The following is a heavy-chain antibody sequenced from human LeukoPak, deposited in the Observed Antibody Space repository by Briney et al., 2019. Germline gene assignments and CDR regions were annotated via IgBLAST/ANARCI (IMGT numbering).Heavy chain of an antibody. D-gene: IGHD1-26*01. Sequence: PGGSLRLSCAASGFIVSSSYMSWVRQAPEKGLEWVSVIYSGGTTYYADSVKGRFTISRDNSMNALYLQMNSLRAEDTALYYCARGHIGTYHYFDYWGQGTLVTVSS. V-gene: IGHV3-53*01. CDR3: ARGHIGTYHYFDY. J-gene: IGHJ4*02. CDR1: GFIVSSSY. CDR2: IYSGGTT.